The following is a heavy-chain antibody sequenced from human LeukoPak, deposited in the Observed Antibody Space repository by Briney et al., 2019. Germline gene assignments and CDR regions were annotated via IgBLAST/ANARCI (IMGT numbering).Heavy chain of an antibody. CDR3: AKFSGLFFDY. V-gene: IGHV3-23*01. CDR2: ISGSGGST. Sequence: GGSLRLSCAASGFTFSSYAMSWVRQAPGKGLEWVSAISGSGGSTYYADSVKGRFTIFRDKSKNTLCLQMNSLRAEDTAVYYCAKFSGLFFDYWGQGTLATVSS. D-gene: IGHD2/OR15-2a*01. J-gene: IGHJ4*02. CDR1: GFTFSSYA.